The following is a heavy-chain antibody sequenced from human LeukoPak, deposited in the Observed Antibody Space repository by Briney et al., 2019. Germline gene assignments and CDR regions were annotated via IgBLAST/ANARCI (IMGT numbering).Heavy chain of an antibody. V-gene: IGHV1-69*04. CDR1: GGTFSSYA. CDR3: ARGVADPNWFDP. CDR2: IIPILGIA. D-gene: IGHD6-19*01. J-gene: IGHJ5*02. Sequence: ASVKVSCKASGGTFSSYAISWVRQAPGQGLVWMGRIIPILGIANYAQKFQGRVTITADKSTSTAYMELSSLRSEDTAVYYCARGVADPNWFDPWGQGTLVTVSS.